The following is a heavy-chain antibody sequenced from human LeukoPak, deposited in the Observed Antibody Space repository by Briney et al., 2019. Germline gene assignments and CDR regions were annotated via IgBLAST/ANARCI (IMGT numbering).Heavy chain of an antibody. Sequence: QPGGSLRLSCAASGFTFSSYAKTWVRQAPGKGLEWVSAISGSGASTYYADSVKGRFTISRDDSKNTLYLQMNSLRAEDTAVYYCARGSTASTYYYMDVWGNGTTVTVFS. CDR1: GFTFSSYA. V-gene: IGHV3-23*01. J-gene: IGHJ6*03. D-gene: IGHD2-8*02. CDR2: ISGSGAST. CDR3: ARGSTASTYYYMDV.